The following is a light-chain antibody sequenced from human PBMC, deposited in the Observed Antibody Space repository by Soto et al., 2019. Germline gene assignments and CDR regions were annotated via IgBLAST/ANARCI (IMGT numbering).Light chain of an antibody. V-gene: IGKV1-5*01. CDR2: DVS. CDR3: QQSYTTPV. J-gene: IGKJ5*01. CDR1: HSITNW. Sequence: IRISHSPSTVSASVGDRVTITCRASHSITNWLAWYQQKPGKAPKVLIYDVSTLGSGVPSRFSGSGSGTEFTLTISSLQPDDFATYYCQQSYTTPVFGQGTRLEIK.